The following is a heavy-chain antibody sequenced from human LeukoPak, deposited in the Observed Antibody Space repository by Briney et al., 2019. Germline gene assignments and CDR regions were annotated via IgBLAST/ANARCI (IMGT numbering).Heavy chain of an antibody. CDR3: ARDRVVGLGLDNAFDI. D-gene: IGHD2-15*01. CDR2: IIPIFGTA. Sequence: SVKVSCMASGGXFSRYAISWVRQAPGQGLEWMGGIIPIFGTANYAQKFQGRVTITADESTSTAYMELSSLRSEDTAVYFCARDRVVGLGLDNAFDIWGQGTVVTVSS. CDR1: GGXFSRYA. J-gene: IGHJ3*02. V-gene: IGHV1-69*13.